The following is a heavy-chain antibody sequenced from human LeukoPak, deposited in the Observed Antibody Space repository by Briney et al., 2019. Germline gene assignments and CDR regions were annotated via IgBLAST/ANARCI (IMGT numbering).Heavy chain of an antibody. Sequence: SETLSLTCAVYGGSFSGYYWSWIRQPPGKGLERIGEINHSGSTNYNPSLKSRVTISVDTSKNQFSLKLSSVTAADTAVYYCARRIAVAGRNWFDPWGQGTLVTVSS. CDR1: GGSFSGYY. J-gene: IGHJ5*02. CDR2: INHSGST. V-gene: IGHV4-34*01. D-gene: IGHD6-19*01. CDR3: ARRIAVAGRNWFDP.